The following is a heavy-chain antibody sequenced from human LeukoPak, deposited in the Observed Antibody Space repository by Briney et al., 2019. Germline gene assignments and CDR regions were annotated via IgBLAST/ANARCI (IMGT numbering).Heavy chain of an antibody. D-gene: IGHD6-13*01. J-gene: IGHJ4*02. CDR2: ISYDGSNK. V-gene: IGHV3-30-3*01. CDR3: ARDESIVVAAAGLFDY. Sequence: GGSLRLSCAASGFTFSSYAMHWVRQAPGKGLEWVAVISYDGSNKYYADSVEGRFTISRDNSKNTLYLQMNSLRAEDTAVYYCARDESIVVAAAGLFDYWGQGTLVTVSS. CDR1: GFTFSSYA.